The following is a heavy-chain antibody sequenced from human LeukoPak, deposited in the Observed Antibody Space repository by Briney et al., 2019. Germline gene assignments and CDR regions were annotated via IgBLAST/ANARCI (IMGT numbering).Heavy chain of an antibody. J-gene: IGHJ4*02. D-gene: IGHD3/OR15-3a*01. CDR3: ARADGTGGPYDY. V-gene: IGHV3-53*01. CDR1: GFTVSSNY. Sequence: GGSLRLSCAVSGFTVSSNYMSWVRQTPGKELEWVSVFYSGGNTNYADSVKGRFTISRDNSKNTLFLQMNSLRAEDTAVYYRARADGTGGPYDYWGQGTLVTVSS. CDR2: FYSGGNT.